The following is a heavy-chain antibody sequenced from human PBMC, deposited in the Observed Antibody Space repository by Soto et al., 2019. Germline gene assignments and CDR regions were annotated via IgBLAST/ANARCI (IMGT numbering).Heavy chain of an antibody. Sequence: LRVSCASSYFTVRTSWINWVRQAPGKGLEWVANIKPDGGATNYVDSVKGRFTISRDNVRNSASLQMNSLRVEDTAVYFCFGGNGGPQWGQGTMFTVSS. CDR1: YFTVRTSW. J-gene: IGHJ4*02. D-gene: IGHD3-16*01. V-gene: IGHV3-7*03. CDR3: FGGNGGPQ. CDR2: IKPDGGAT.